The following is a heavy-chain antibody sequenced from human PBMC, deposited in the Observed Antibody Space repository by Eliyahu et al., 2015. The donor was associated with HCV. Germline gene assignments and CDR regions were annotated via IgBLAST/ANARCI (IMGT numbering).Heavy chain of an antibody. CDR3: AKASGTYGSGRLQSV. D-gene: IGHD3-10*01. V-gene: IGHV3-23*01. CDR1: GFTFSSXA. Sequence: EVQLLESGGGLVQPGGSLRLSCAASGFTFSSXAXSWVRQAPGKGLEWVSAISGSGGXTYYADSVKGRFTISRDNSKNTLYLQMNSLRAEDTAVYYCAKASGTYGSGRLQSVWGQGTLVTVSS. J-gene: IGHJ4*02. CDR2: ISGSGGXT.